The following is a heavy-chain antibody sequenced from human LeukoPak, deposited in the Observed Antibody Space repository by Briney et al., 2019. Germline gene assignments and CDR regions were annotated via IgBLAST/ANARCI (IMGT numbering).Heavy chain of an antibody. D-gene: IGHD3-9*01. V-gene: IGHV3-49*03. CDR2: IRSKAYGETT. CDR3: TRGPFGHYDILTGTSGDAFDI. J-gene: IGHJ3*02. Sequence: GSLRLSCTASGFTFGDYAMSWFRQAPGKGLEWVGFIRSKAYGETTEYAASVKGRFTISRDDSKSIAYLQMNSLKTEDAAVYYCTRGPFGHYDILTGTSGDAFDIWGQGTMVTVSS. CDR1: GFTFGDYA.